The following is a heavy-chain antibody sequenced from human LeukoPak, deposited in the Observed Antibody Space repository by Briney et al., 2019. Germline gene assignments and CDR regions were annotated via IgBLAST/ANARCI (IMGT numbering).Heavy chain of an antibody. CDR2: ISSSGSTI. CDR3: ARGYSSGYYGPFFDC. V-gene: IGHV3-48*03. Sequence: GGSLRLSCAASGFTFSSFEMNWVRQAPGKGLEWVSYISSSGSTIYYADSVKGRFTISRDNAKNSLYLQMNSLRAEDTAVYYCARGYSSGYYGPFFDCWGQGTLVTVSS. J-gene: IGHJ4*02. D-gene: IGHD3-22*01. CDR1: GFTFSSFE.